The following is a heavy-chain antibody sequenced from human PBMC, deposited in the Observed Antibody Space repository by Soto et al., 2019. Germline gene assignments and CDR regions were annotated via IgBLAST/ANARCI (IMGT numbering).Heavy chain of an antibody. J-gene: IGHJ2*01. Sequence: QVQLVESGGGVVQPGRSLRLSCAASGFTFRRDGMHWVRQAPGKGLEWGAVIWYDGSNKYYADSVKGRFTISRDNSKNTLYLQMNSLRAEATAVYYCARVGAYCGGDCYSWYFDLWGRGTLVTVSS. CDR1: GFTFRRDG. D-gene: IGHD2-21*02. V-gene: IGHV3-33*01. CDR2: IWYDGSNK. CDR3: ARVGAYCGGDCYSWYFDL.